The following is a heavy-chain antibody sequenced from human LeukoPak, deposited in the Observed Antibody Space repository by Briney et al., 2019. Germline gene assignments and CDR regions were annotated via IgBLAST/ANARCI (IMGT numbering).Heavy chain of an antibody. V-gene: IGHV3-53*01. Sequence: GGSLRLSCAASGFTFSSYSMNWVRQAPGKGLEWVSVIYSGGSTYYADSVKGRFTISRDNSKNTLYLQMNSLRAEDTAVYYCASGYYDYVWGSSRAVGMDVWGQGTTVTVS. CDR3: ASGYYDYVWGSSRAVGMDV. D-gene: IGHD3-16*02. CDR1: GFTFSSYS. CDR2: IYSGGST. J-gene: IGHJ6*02.